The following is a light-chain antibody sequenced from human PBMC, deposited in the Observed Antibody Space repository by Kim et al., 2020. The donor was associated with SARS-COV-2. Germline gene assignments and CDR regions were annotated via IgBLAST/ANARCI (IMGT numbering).Light chain of an antibody. Sequence: VSPGETATVTCSEESLGDKNVCGYRQRPGQSPVLFIYQDKKRPSGVPARLAGANSGNTATLTISGTQAMDEADYYCQAWDSTSGVFGGGTKVTVL. CDR1: SLGDKN. V-gene: IGLV3-1*01. CDR3: QAWDSTSGV. J-gene: IGLJ2*01. CDR2: QDK.